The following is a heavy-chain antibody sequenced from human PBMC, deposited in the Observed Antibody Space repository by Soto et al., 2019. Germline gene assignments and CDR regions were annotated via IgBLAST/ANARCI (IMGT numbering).Heavy chain of an antibody. CDR3: AREVNVVALSDAFDI. V-gene: IGHV4-30-4*01. J-gene: IGHJ3*02. D-gene: IGHD2-8*01. CDR2: ISNRGTP. CDR1: GDSISRDNYF. Sequence: QVQLQASGPGLVKPSQTLSLICTVSGDSISRDNYFWSWIRQPPGQGLEWIGYISNRGTPYYNPSLKSRVTISLDTSKNRFSLDMYSVTAADTAVYYCAREVNVVALSDAFDIWCQGTMVTVSS.